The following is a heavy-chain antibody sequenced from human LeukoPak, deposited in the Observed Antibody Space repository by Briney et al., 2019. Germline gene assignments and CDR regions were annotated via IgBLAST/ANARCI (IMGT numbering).Heavy chain of an antibody. V-gene: IGHV3-23*01. CDR3: AKVEGSMVRGGPSYYGMDV. CDR2: ISGSGGST. CDR1: GFTFSSYA. D-gene: IGHD3-10*01. Sequence: PGGSLRLSCAASGFTFSSYAMSWVRQAPGKGLEWVSAISGSGGSTYYADSVKGRFTISRDNSKNTLYLQMNSLRAEDTAVYYCAKVEGSMVRGGPSYYGMDVWGQGTTVTVSS. J-gene: IGHJ6*02.